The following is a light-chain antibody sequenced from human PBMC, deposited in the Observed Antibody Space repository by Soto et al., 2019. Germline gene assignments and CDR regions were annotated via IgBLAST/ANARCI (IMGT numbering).Light chain of an antibody. CDR3: QSFDGSLSGSV. Sequence: QSVLTQPPSVSGAPGQRVTISCTGSSSNIGAGHDVHWYQHLPGTAPKLLIYGNSNRPSGVPDRFSASKSATSASLAITGLQAEDEADYYCQSFDGSLSGSVFGGGTKVTVL. J-gene: IGLJ3*02. V-gene: IGLV1-40*01. CDR1: SSNIGAGHD. CDR2: GNS.